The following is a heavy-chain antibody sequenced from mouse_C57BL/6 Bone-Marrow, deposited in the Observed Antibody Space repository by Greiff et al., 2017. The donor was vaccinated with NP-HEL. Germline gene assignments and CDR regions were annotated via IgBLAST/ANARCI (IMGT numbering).Heavy chain of an antibody. V-gene: IGHV1-85*01. CDR3: ARDLLFITTVVATLHWYFDV. CDR2: IYPRDGST. D-gene: IGHD1-1*01. CDR1: GYTFTSYD. J-gene: IGHJ1*03. Sequence: QVQLQQSGPELVKPGASVKLSCKASGYTFTSYDINWVKQRPGQGLEWIGWIYPRDGSTKYNEKFKGTATLTVDTSSSTAYMELHSLTSEYSAVYVCARDLLFITTVVATLHWYFDVWGTGTTVTVSS.